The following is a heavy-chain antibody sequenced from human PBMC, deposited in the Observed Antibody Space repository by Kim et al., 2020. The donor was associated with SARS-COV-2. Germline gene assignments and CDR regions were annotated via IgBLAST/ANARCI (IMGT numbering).Heavy chain of an antibody. Sequence: GGSLRLSCAASGFAFSNTWMTWVRQAPGKGLEWVGRIQSKTGGGTTDYAAPVQSRFTISRDDSKNTLYRQMNSLNTEDTAVYYCTTRRGGNWGKRTLATVSS. V-gene: IGHV3-15*01. D-gene: IGHD3-16*01. CDR3: TTRRGGN. J-gene: IGHJ4*02. CDR1: GFAFSNTW. CDR2: IQSKTGGGTT.